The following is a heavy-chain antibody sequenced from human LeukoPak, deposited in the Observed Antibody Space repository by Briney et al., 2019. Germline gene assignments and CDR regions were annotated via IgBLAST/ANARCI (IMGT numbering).Heavy chain of an antibody. CDR1: GFTFSSYW. J-gene: IGHJ4*02. CDR2: IKQDGSEK. Sequence: GGSLRLSCAASGFTFSSYWMSRVRQAPGKGLEWVANIKQDGSEKYYVDSVKGRFTISRDNAKNSLYLQMNSLRAEDTSVYYCARVSPSTVTTLQYFDYWGQGTLVTVSS. D-gene: IGHD4-17*01. CDR3: ARVSPSTVTTLQYFDY. V-gene: IGHV3-7*01.